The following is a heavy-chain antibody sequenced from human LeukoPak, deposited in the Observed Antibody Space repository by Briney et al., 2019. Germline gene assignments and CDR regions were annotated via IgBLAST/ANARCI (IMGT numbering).Heavy chain of an antibody. D-gene: IGHD5-18*01. V-gene: IGHV3-21*06. CDR1: GFTFSTFG. CDR3: ARGGYSYDY. J-gene: IGHJ4*02. CDR2: ISGSSSSI. Sequence: GGSLRLSCAASGFTFSTFGMNWVRQAPGKGLEWVSSISGSSSSIYYADSVKGRFTISRDNAKNSLYLQMKSLRAEDTAVYYCARGGYSYDYWGQGTLVTVSS.